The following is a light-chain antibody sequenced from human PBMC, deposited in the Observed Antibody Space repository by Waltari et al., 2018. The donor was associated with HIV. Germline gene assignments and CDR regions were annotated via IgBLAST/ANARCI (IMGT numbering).Light chain of an antibody. J-gene: IGKJ3*01. V-gene: IGKV1-33*01. Sequence: DLQMTQSPSILSASVGDTLTITCQAYLDINHYLNCYQHNPGTAPTVRIYDASYLVTGVSSRFSGSGSGTQCTSTISNLQPEDVGTYYGQQDDVAWAFNYGPGFTFGPGT. CDR3: QQDDVAWAFNYGPGFT. CDR1: LDINHY. CDR2: DAS.